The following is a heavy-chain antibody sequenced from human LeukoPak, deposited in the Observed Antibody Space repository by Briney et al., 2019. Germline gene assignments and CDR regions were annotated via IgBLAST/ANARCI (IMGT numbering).Heavy chain of an antibody. CDR1: GYTFTSYG. V-gene: IGHV1-18*01. Sequence: ASVKVSCKASGYTFTSYGISWVRQAPGQGLEWMGWISAYKGNTNYAQKLQGRVTMTTDTSTSTAYMELRSLRSDDTAVYYCARATRSSGWYWWFDPWGQGTLVTVSS. J-gene: IGHJ5*02. CDR3: ARATRSSGWYWWFDP. CDR2: ISAYKGNT. D-gene: IGHD6-19*01.